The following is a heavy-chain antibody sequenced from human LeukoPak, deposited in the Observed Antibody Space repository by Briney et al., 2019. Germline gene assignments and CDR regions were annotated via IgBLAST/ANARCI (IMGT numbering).Heavy chain of an antibody. Sequence: SETLSLTCTVSGGSISSSRYYWDWIRQPPGKGLEWIRNIYYSGSTYYSPSLKSRVTISVDTSKNQFSLKLSSVTAADTAVYYCARHVQDTTLVPDAFDIWGQGTMVTVSS. CDR3: ARHVQDTTLVPDAFDI. V-gene: IGHV4-39*01. J-gene: IGHJ3*02. CDR1: GGSISSSRYY. CDR2: IYYSGST. D-gene: IGHD5-18*01.